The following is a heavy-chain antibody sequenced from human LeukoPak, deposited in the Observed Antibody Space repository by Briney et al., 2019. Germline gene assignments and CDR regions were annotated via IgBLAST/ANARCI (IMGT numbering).Heavy chain of an antibody. CDR2: ISSSGSTI. D-gene: IGHD3-3*01. CDR1: GFTFSSYW. Sequence: QAGGSLRLSCAASGFTFSSYWMSWVRQAPGKGLEWVSYISSSGSTIYYADSVKGRFTISRDNAKKSLYLQMNSLRAEDTAVYYCARWGYDTYYDFWSGRYYMDVWGKGTTVTVSS. J-gene: IGHJ6*03. V-gene: IGHV3-48*04. CDR3: ARWGYDTYYDFWSGRYYMDV.